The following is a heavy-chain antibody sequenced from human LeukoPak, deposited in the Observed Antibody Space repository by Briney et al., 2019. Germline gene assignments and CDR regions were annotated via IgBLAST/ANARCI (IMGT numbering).Heavy chain of an antibody. CDR1: GFIFSNHS. V-gene: IGHV3-21*01. D-gene: IGHD1-7*01. J-gene: IGHJ6*02. CDR3: VRGSRKLGGMDV. CDR2: ISSRGSYR. Sequence: GGSLRLSCVVSGFIFSNHSMSWVRQAPGRGLEWVSSISSRGSYRFYADSVKGRFTISRDNASKSLSLQMTSLRGEDTAVYYCVRGSRKLGGMDVWGQGTTVTVSS.